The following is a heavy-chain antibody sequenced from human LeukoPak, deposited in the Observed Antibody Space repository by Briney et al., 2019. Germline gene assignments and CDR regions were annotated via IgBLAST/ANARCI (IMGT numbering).Heavy chain of an antibody. J-gene: IGHJ4*02. CDR3: ARVGRGDHTWGAYYCDH. CDR1: GDSISNYH. D-gene: IGHD3-16*01. Sequence: SETLSLTCTVSGDSISNYHWSWIRQPAGKGLEWIGYVSYSGTTSYNSSLKSRVTISVDTSKSQFSLQLSSVTAADTAVYYCARVGRGDHTWGAYYCDHWGQGTLVTVSS. V-gene: IGHV4-59*01. CDR2: VSYSGTT.